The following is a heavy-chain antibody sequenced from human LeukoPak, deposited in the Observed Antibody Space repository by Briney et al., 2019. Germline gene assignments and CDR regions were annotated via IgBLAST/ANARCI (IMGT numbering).Heavy chain of an antibody. CDR1: GFTFSSYG. CDR2: ISYDGSNK. D-gene: IGHD3-3*01. J-gene: IGHJ4*02. V-gene: IGHV3-30*18. Sequence: PGRSLRLSCAASGFTFSSYGMHWVRQAPGKGLEWVAVISYDGSNKYYTDSVKGRFTISRDNSKNTLYLQMNSLRAEDTAVYYCAKVYGFWSGFDYWGQGTLVTVSS. CDR3: AKVYGFWSGFDY.